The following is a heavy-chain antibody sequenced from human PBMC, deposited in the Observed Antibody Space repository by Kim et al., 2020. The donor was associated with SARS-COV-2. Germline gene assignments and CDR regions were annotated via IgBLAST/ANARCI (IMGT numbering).Heavy chain of an antibody. CDR1: GFTFSSYG. J-gene: IGHJ4*02. D-gene: IGHD2-15*01. CDR2: ISYDGSNK. V-gene: IGHV3-30*18. CDR3: AKILGYCSGGSCYSPYYFDY. Sequence: GGSLRLSCAASGFTFSSYGMHWVRQAPGKGLEWVAVISYDGSNKYYADSVKGRFTISRDNSKNTLYLQMNSLRAEDTAVYYCAKILGYCSGGSCYSPYYFDYWGQGTLVTVSS.